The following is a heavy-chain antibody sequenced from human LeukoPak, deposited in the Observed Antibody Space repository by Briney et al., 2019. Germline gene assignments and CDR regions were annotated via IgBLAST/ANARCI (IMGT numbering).Heavy chain of an antibody. D-gene: IGHD2-21*01. Sequence: GGSLRLSCAAAGFTFSNYWMSWGRQAPGRGVGWVANIDQDVSVTYYLASVKGPFTTSRDNAKNSPSLQMNNLRAEDTAVYYCARNPAKVFPAVYWGQGTLVTVSP. CDR3: ARNPAKVFPAVY. CDR2: IDQDVSVT. V-gene: IGHV3-7*01. CDR1: GFTFSNYW. J-gene: IGHJ4*02.